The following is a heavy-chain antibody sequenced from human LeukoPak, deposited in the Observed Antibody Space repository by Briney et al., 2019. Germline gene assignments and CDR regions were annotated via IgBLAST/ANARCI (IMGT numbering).Heavy chain of an antibody. J-gene: IGHJ4*02. CDR1: GGSIDNVNYY. Sequence: SQTLSLTCTISGGSIDNVNYYWSWIRQHPGKGLEWIGSIYYSGRPFYNPSLESRLIMSVDTSKNQFSLNLNSVTAADTAVYYCARDSSGSFLDDWGPGTLVTVSS. CDR2: IYYSGRP. CDR3: ARDSSGSFLDD. D-gene: IGHD6-19*01. V-gene: IGHV4-31*03.